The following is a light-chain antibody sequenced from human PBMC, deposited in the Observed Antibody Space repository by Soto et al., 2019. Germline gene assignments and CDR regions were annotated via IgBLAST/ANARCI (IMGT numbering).Light chain of an antibody. Sequence: EIVMTQSPDTLSVSPGEGGTLSCRASQSVSRNVAWYQQKPGQAPRLLIYGRSTKVTGIAARFSASGSGTEFTLTLSSLQCEDFAVYYCQQYNNWPPVRTFGQGTKVEIK. V-gene: IGKV3-15*01. CDR1: QSVSRN. J-gene: IGKJ1*01. CDR2: GRS. CDR3: QQYNNWPPVRT.